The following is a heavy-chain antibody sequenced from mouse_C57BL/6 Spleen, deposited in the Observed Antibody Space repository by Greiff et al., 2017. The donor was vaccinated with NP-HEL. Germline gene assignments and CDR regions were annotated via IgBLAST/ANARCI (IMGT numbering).Heavy chain of an antibody. Sequence: EVQRVESGGGLVKPGGSLKLSCAASGFTFSDYGMHWVRQAPEKGLEWVAYISSGSSTIYYADTVKGRFTISRDNAKNTLFLQMTSLRSEDTAMYYCARPGYGNYDYAMDYWGQGTSVTVSS. CDR1: GFTFSDYG. CDR2: ISSGSSTI. CDR3: ARPGYGNYDYAMDY. J-gene: IGHJ4*01. V-gene: IGHV5-17*01. D-gene: IGHD2-1*01.